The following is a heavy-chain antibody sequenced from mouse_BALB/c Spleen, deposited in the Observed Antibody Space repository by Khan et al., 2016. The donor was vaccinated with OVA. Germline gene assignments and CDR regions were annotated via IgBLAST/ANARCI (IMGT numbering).Heavy chain of an antibody. Sequence: VQLKQSGPGLVKPSQTVSLTCTVTGFSITSCTYRWSWNRQFPGNKLVWLVNIYYSGTFTYNPSLTSRTTITSNTSNNLFFLEMNSFAAEDTATYYCARHYGSRYWFFEVWGAGTKVNVSS. CDR3: ARHYGSRYWFFEV. D-gene: IGHD1-1*01. V-gene: IGHV3-5*02. CDR1: GFSITSCTYR. J-gene: IGHJ1*01. CDR2: IYYSGTF.